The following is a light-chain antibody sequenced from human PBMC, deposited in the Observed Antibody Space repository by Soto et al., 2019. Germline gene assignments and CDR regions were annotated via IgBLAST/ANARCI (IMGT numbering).Light chain of an antibody. J-gene: IGLJ2*01. CDR3: CSYAGSSIYVV. V-gene: IGLV2-23*01. Sequence: QSVLTQPASVSGSPGQSITISCTGTSSDVGSYNLVSWYQQHPGKAPKLMIYEGSKRPSGVSNRFSGSKSGNTASLTISGLQAEDEADYYCCSYAGSSIYVVFSGGTKLTVL. CDR2: EGS. CDR1: SSDVGSYNL.